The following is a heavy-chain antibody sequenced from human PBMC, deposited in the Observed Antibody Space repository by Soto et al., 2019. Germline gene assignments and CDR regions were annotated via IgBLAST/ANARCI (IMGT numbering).Heavy chain of an antibody. V-gene: IGHV4-31*03. CDR1: GGSISSGGYY. Sequence: SETLSLTCTVSGGSISSGGYYWSWIRQHPGKGLEWIGYIYYSGSTYYNPSLKSRVTISVDTSKNQFSLKLSSVTAADTAVYYCARSLELRPEWFDPCGQGTLVTVPS. J-gene: IGHJ5*02. D-gene: IGHD1-7*01. CDR3: ARSLELRPEWFDP. CDR2: IYYSGST.